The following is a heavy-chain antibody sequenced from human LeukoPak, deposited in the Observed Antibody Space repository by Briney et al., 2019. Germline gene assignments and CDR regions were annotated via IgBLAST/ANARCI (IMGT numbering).Heavy chain of an antibody. J-gene: IGHJ5*02. D-gene: IGHD2-8*01. CDR2: IYYSGST. Sequence: SETLSLTCTVSGGSISSGGYYWSWIRQHPGKGLEWIGYIYYSGSTYYNPSLKSRVTISVDTSKNQFSLKLSSVTAADTAVYYCARETQYCTNGVCYYSWFDPRGQGTLVTVSS. V-gene: IGHV4-31*03. CDR1: GGSISSGGYY. CDR3: ARETQYCTNGVCYYSWFDP.